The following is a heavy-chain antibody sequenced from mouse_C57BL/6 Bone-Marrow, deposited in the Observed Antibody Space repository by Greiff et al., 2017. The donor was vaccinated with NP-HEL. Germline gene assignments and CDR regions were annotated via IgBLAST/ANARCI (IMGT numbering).Heavy chain of an antibody. CDR3: ARGGCAY. CDR1: GYTFTDYY. CDR2: IYPGSGNT. V-gene: IGHV1-76*01. J-gene: IGHJ3*01. Sequence: QVQLKESGAELVRPGASVKLSCKASGYTFTDYYINWVKQRPGQGLEWIARIYPGSGNTYYNEKFKGKATLTAEKSSSTAYMQLSSLTSEDSAVYFCARGGCAYWGQGTLVTVSA.